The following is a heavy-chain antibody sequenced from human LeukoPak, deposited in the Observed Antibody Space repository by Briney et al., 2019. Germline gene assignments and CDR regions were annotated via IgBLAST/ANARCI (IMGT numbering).Heavy chain of an antibody. D-gene: IGHD2-2*01. Sequence: PSGSVRVSCKAPASTFTVSYMHWLRQPPGHGFQMMTSNNPNSGDTNYAQKFQGRVTMTRDTSISTANMELSRLPSDDTAVYYCARPNPLYCSSTTCLFDYWGQGTLVTVSS. CDR1: ASTFTVSY. J-gene: IGHJ4*02. V-gene: IGHV1-2*02. CDR3: ARPNPLYCSSTTCLFDY. CDR2: NNPNSGDT.